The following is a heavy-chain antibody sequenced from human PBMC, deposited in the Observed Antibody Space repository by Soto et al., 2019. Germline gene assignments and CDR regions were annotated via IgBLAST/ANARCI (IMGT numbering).Heavy chain of an antibody. CDR3: VRKYPGTRPFDY. D-gene: IGHD2-2*01. J-gene: IGHJ4*01. CDR1: GFTFNSYA. CDR2: IGTDGNT. Sequence: VGSLRLSCAASGFTFNSYAMNWVRQAPGKGLAWVSAIGTDGNTYYANSVKGRFTISRDNSRTTLYLQMNSLRVEDTALYYCVRKYPGTRPFDYWGQGTLVIVSS. V-gene: IGHV3-23*01.